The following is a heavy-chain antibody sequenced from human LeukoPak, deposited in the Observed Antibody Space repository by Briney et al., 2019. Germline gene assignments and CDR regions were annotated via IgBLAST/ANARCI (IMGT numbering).Heavy chain of an antibody. CDR3: IHYGSGTYSTDY. Sequence: GGSLRLSCAASGFTFSTALMSWVRQAPGKGPEWVGRIKRKTDGGTTDYAAPVKGRFTISRDDSKNALFLQMNSLKIEDTAVYYCIHYGSGTYSTDYWGQGTLVTVSS. CDR2: IKRKTDGGTT. J-gene: IGHJ4*02. CDR1: GFTFSTAL. D-gene: IGHD3-10*01. V-gene: IGHV3-15*01.